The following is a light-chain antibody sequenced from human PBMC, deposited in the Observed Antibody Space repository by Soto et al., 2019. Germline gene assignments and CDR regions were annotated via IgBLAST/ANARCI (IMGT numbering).Light chain of an antibody. CDR2: WAS. V-gene: IGKV4-1*01. CDR1: QSVLYSSNNKNY. J-gene: IGKJ4*01. Sequence: DIVMTQSPDSLAVSLGERATINCKSSQSVLYSSNNKNYLAWYQQKPGQPPKLLIYWASTRESGVPDRFSGSWSGIHFCLTISSLQDANVAVYYGQQYSSTPLSFGGWTKVDI. CDR3: QQYSSTPLS.